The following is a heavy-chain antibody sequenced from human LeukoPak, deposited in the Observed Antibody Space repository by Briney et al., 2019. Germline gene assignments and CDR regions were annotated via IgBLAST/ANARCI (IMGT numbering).Heavy chain of an antibody. CDR2: INPNSGGT. CDR3: ARDAEDIVVVVAASGWFDP. D-gene: IGHD2-15*01. J-gene: IGHJ5*02. Sequence: ASVKVSCKASGYTFTGYYMHWVRQAPGQGLEWMGWINPNSGGTNYAQRFQGRVTMTRDTSISTAYMELSRLRSDDTAVYYCARDAEDIVVVVAASGWFDPWGQGTLVTVSS. V-gene: IGHV1-2*02. CDR1: GYTFTGYY.